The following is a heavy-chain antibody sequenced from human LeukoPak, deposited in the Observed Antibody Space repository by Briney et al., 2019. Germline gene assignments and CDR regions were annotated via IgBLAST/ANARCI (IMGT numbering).Heavy chain of an antibody. CDR1: GFTFSSYW. V-gene: IGHV3-7*01. Sequence: EPGGSLRLSCAASGFTFSSYWMSWVRQAPGKGLEWVANIKQDGSEKYYVDSVKGRFTTSRDNAKNSLYLQMNSLRAEDTAVYYCARGSSYYYDSSGVDYWGQGTLVTVSS. CDR2: IKQDGSEK. D-gene: IGHD3-22*01. J-gene: IGHJ4*02. CDR3: ARGSSYYYDSSGVDY.